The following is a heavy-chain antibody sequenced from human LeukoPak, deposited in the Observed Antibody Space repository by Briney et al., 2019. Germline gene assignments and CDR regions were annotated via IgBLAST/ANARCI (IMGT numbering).Heavy chain of an antibody. Sequence: ASVKVSCKASGYTFTSHAMNWVRQAPGQGLEWMGWINTTTGNPTYAQGFTGRFVFSLDTSVSTAYLQISSLKAEDTAVYYCWAGTGDDLDYWGQGTLVTVSS. CDR1: GYTFTSHA. J-gene: IGHJ4*02. CDR2: INTTTGNP. D-gene: IGHD6-19*01. CDR3: WAGTGDDLDY. V-gene: IGHV7-4-1*02.